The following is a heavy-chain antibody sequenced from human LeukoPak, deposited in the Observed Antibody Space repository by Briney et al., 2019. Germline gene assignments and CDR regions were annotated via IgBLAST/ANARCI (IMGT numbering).Heavy chain of an antibody. D-gene: IGHD3-16*01. CDR3: ARAFWGSTFDY. CDR1: GGSISSNSYY. J-gene: IGHJ4*02. CDR2: IYTSGST. V-gene: IGHV4-61*02. Sequence: SETLSLTCTVSGGSISSNSYYWSWIRQPAGKGLEWIGRIYTSGSTDYNPSLKSRVTISRDTSKNQFSLKLSSVTTADTAVYYCARAFWGSTFDYWGQGTLVTVSS.